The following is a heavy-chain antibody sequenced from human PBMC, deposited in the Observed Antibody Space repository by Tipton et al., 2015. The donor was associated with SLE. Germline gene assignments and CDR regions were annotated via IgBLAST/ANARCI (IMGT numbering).Heavy chain of an antibody. Sequence: TLSLTCTVSGGSISKYYWSWIRRPPGKGLEWIGYIFDSGTTNYNPSFESRVSMSVDTSKNQISLRLSSVTAADTAVYFCAGPYGDYGYFHHWGQGTLVTVSS. D-gene: IGHD4-17*01. V-gene: IGHV4-59*01. CDR2: IFDSGTT. CDR1: GGSISKYY. CDR3: AGPYGDYGYFHH. J-gene: IGHJ1*01.